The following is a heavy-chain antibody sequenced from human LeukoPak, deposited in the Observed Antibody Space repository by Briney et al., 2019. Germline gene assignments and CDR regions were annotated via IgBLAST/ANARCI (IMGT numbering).Heavy chain of an antibody. CDR2: ISGSGHIT. V-gene: IGHV3-23*01. D-gene: IGHD3-22*01. CDR3: AKKYYYDSSGYSHFDY. J-gene: IGHJ4*02. CDR1: GFTFSSYA. Sequence: GGSLRLSCAASGFTFSSYAMTWVRQAPGKGLEWVSAISGSGHITFYADSVRGRFTISRDNSKNTLYLQMHSLGAEDTAVYYCAKKYYYDSSGYSHFDYWGQGTLVTVSS.